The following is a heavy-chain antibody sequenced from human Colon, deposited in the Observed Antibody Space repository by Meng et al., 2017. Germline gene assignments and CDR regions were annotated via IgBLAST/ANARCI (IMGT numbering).Heavy chain of an antibody. CDR1: GGSFSGFY. J-gene: IGHJ5*02. D-gene: IGHD4-17*01. V-gene: IGHV4-34*02. CDR2: IDHFGIS. CDR3: ATGLRHGDWFDP. Sequence: QVKIQRGGAGPLTPSETLSLTCAVSGGSFSGFYWSWNRQPPGKGLEWIGEIDHFGISNYNSSLKGRLTMSVATSKKQISLTLTSVTAADTAVYYCATGLRHGDWFDPWGPGTLVTVSS.